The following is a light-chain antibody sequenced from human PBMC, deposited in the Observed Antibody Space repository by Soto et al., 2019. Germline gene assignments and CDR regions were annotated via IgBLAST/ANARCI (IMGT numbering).Light chain of an antibody. CDR3: LQYDTSPPRYT. V-gene: IGKV3-20*01. CDR1: QSVSRRY. CDR2: GPS. J-gene: IGKJ2*01. Sequence: EVVLTQSPGTLSLSPGERATLSCRASQSVSRRYLAWYQQKPGQAHRLLIFGPSSRATGTPDRFSGSGSGTDFTLTISSLEPEDFAVYYCLQYDTSPPRYTFGQGTKLEIK.